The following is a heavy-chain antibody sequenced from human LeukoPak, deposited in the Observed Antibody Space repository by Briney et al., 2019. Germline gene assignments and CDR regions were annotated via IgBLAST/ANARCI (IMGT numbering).Heavy chain of an antibody. CDR1: GGTFSGYA. D-gene: IGHD2-2*01. V-gene: IGHV1-69*10. CDR2: IIPIFGIA. Sequence: AASVKVSCKASGGTFSGYAISWVRQAPGQGLEWMGGIIPIFGIANYAQKFQGRVTITADKSTSTAYMELSSLRSEDTAVYYCAGGGNCSSTSCYRYWGQGTLVTVSS. CDR3: AGGGNCSSTSCYRY. J-gene: IGHJ4*02.